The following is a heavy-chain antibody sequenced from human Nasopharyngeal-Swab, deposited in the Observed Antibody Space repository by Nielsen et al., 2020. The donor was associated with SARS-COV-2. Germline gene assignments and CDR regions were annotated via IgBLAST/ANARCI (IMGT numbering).Heavy chain of an antibody. CDR2: ISISGVTT. V-gene: IGHV3-23*01. CDR3: TRVGMGTTMGSFDY. CDR1: GFNFRNSA. Sequence: GESLKISCEVSGFNFRNSAMSWVRQAPGKGLEWVSGISISGVTTYYAESVKGRFTISRDNSKNTVYLQMNSLKTEDTAVYYCTRVGMGTTMGSFDYWGQGTLVTVSS. J-gene: IGHJ4*02. D-gene: IGHD1-26*01.